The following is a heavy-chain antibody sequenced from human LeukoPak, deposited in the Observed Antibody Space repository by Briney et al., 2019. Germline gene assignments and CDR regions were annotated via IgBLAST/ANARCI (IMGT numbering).Heavy chain of an antibody. J-gene: IGHJ4*02. CDR1: GGSISSYY. CDR3: ARAPWVDLYFDY. V-gene: IGHV4-59*01. CDR2: IYYSGST. Sequence: RASETLSLTCTVSGGSISSYYWSWIRQPPGKGLEWNGYIYYSGSTNYNPSLKSRVTISVDTSKNQFSLKLSSVTAADTAVYYCARAPWVDLYFDYWGQGTLVTVSS. D-gene: IGHD1-26*01.